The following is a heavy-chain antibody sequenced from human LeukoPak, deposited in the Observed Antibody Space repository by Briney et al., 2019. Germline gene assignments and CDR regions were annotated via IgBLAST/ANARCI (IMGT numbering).Heavy chain of an antibody. CDR3: AREARGALGGWFDP. D-gene: IGHD3-10*01. Sequence: PSETLSLTCTVSGGSISSSSYYWGWIRQPPGKGLEWIGSIYYSGSTYYNPSLKSRVTISVDTSKNQFSLKLSSVTAADTAVYYCAREARGALGGWFDPWGQGTLVTVSS. CDR1: GGSISSSSYY. V-gene: IGHV4-39*02. CDR2: IYYSGST. J-gene: IGHJ5*02.